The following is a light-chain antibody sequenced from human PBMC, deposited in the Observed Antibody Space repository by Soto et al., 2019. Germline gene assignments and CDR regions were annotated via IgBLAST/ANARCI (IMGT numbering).Light chain of an antibody. CDR1: SSDVGAYNF. V-gene: IGLV2-14*01. Sequence: QSALNQPASVSGSPGQSITISCTGTSSDVGAYNFVSWYQHHPGRAPKLIIYEVTIRPSGVSNRFSGSKSGNTASLTISGLQAEDEADYYCSSYTTSTPYVFGSGTKVTVL. CDR3: SSYTTSTPYV. J-gene: IGLJ1*01. CDR2: EVT.